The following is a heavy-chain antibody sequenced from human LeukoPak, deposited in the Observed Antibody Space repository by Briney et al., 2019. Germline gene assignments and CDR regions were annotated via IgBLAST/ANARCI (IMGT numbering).Heavy chain of an antibody. V-gene: IGHV1-69*04. CDR2: IIPIFGIA. J-gene: IGHJ3*02. CDR1: GGTFSSYA. CDR3: ARRRDIVVVPAAVSDAFDI. D-gene: IGHD2-2*01. Sequence: SVKVSCKASGGTFSSYAISWVRQAPGQGLEWMGRIIPIFGIANYAQKFQGRVTITADKSTSTAYMELSSLRSEDTAVYYCARRRDIVVVPAAVSDAFDIWGQGTMVTVSS.